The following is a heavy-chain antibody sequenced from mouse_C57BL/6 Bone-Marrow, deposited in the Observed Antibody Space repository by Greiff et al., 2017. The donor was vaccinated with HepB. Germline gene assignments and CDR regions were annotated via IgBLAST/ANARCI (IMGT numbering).Heavy chain of an antibody. CDR2: IYPGDGDT. V-gene: IGHV1-82*01. Sequence: VQLQQSGPELVKPGASVKISCKASGYPFTSSWMNWVKQRPGKGLEWIGRIYPGDGDTNYNGKFKGKATLTADKSSSTAYMQLSSLTSEDSAVYYCARRLRVTWFAYWGQGTMVTVSS. CDR3: ARRLRVTWFAY. CDR1: GYPFTSSW. D-gene: IGHD3-2*02. J-gene: IGHJ3*01.